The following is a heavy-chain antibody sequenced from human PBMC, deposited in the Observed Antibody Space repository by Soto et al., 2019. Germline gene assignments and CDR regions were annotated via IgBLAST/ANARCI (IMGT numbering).Heavy chain of an antibody. CDR1: GFTFGSYE. V-gene: IGHV3-48*03. CDR2: ISSSGSTI. J-gene: IGHJ4*02. D-gene: IGHD3-3*01. Sequence: GGSLRLSCAASGFTFGSYEMNWVRQAPGKGLEWVSYISSSGSTIYYADSVKGRFTISRDNAKNSLYLQMNSLRVEDTAVYYCASIPALRFLEWLFDYWGQGTLVTVSS. CDR3: ASIPALRFLEWLFDY.